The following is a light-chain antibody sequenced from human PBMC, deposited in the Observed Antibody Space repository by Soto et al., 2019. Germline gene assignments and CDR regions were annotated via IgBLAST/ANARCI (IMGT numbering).Light chain of an antibody. CDR2: GAS. CDR1: QSVSSNH. V-gene: IGKV3-20*01. Sequence: DIVLTHSPGTLSLSPVERATLYCRASQSVSSNHLAWYQQKPGQAPRLLIYGASNRATGIPDRFSGSGSGTDFTLTISRLEPEDFAVYYCQQYGSSGTCGQGSKGDIK. CDR3: QQYGSSGT. J-gene: IGKJ1*01.